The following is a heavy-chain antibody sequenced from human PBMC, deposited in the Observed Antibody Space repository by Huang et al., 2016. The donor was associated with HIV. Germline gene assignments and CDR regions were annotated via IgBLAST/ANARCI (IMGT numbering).Heavy chain of an antibody. D-gene: IGHD3-10*01. J-gene: IGHJ4*02. V-gene: IGHV1-24*01. CDR1: GYTLTELS. CDR3: DYYFDY. CDR2: FDPEDGET. Sequence: QVQLVQSGAEVKKPGASVKVSCKVSGYTLTELSMHWVRQAPGKGLEWMGGFDPEDGETLYAQKFQGRVTMTEDTSTDTAVYYCATVYRRFRNHDSGDYYFDYWDQGTLVTVSS.